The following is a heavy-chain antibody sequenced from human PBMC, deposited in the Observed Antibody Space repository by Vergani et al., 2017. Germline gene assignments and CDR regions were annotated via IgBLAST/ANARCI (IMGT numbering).Heavy chain of an antibody. J-gene: IGHJ5*02. CDR2: IIPIFGTA. CDR3: ARAFRVSTAMGHRNLSPYNWFDP. Sequence: QVQLVQSGAEVKKPGSSVKVSCKASGGTFSSYAISWVRQAPGQGLEWMGRIIPIFGTANYAQKFQGRVTITADESTSTAYMELSSLRSEDTAVYYCARAFRVSTAMGHRNLSPYNWFDPWGQGTLVTVSS. D-gene: IGHD5-18*01. V-gene: IGHV1-69*18. CDR1: GGTFSSYA.